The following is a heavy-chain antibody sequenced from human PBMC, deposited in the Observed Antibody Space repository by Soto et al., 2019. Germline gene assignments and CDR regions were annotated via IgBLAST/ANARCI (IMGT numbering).Heavy chain of an antibody. J-gene: IGHJ6*02. CDR1: GYTFSNYG. V-gene: IGHV1-18*04. D-gene: IGHD2-8*02. CDR2: ISRYNGNT. CDR3: AGTAVVVLPGGVAVQSFHGMDV. Sequence: QVQLVQSGAEVKKPGASVKVSCKASGYTFSNYGVSWVRQAPGQGLEWMGWISRYNGNTNYAQKLQGRVTMTTDTTTTTAYKELRRMAYDDTAVYYCAGTAVVVLPGGVAVQSFHGMDVWGQGTTVTVSS.